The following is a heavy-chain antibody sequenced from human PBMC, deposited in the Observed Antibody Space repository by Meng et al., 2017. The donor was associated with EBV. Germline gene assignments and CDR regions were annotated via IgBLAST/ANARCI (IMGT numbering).Heavy chain of an antibody. J-gene: IGHJ4*02. V-gene: IGHV1-69*01. Sequence: QSGEEVRKLRSSVKFSCRTSVCTFRSDAVSWGRHAPGQGLEWMGGLIPMSGAPHYAQKFQDRVTIIADESTSTHSMELNNLRFEDTAMYYCASESGRGFTPDYWGQGTLVTVSS. CDR2: LIPMSGAP. CDR3: ASESGRGFTPDY. CDR1: VCTFRSDA. D-gene: IGHD3-10*01.